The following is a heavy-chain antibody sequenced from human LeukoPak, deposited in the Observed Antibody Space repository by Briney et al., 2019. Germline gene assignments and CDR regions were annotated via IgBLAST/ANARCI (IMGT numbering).Heavy chain of an antibody. Sequence: SVKVSCKASGGTFSSYAISWVRQAPGQGLEWMGGIIPIFGTANYAQKFQGRVTITADESTSTAYMELSSLRSEDTAVYYCARVLVYVYGMDVWGQGITVTVSS. CDR1: GGTFSSYA. CDR2: IIPIFGTA. J-gene: IGHJ6*02. D-gene: IGHD2-8*01. CDR3: ARVLVYVYGMDV. V-gene: IGHV1-69*13.